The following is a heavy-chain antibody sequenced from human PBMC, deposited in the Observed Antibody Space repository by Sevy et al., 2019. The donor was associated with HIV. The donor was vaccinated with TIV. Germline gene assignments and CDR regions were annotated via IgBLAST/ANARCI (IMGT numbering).Heavy chain of an antibody. D-gene: IGHD6-13*01. J-gene: IGHJ4*02. CDR3: ARRTYSRTTFDY. V-gene: IGHV4-39*01. CDR1: GGSISSSTYY. Sequence: SETLSLTCTVSGGSISSSTYYWAWIRQPPGKGLEWIGSIYYSGSTYYNPSLKSRVTISEDTSKNQFSLRLSSVTAADTAVYYCARRTYSRTTFDYWGQGTLVTVSS. CDR2: IYYSGST.